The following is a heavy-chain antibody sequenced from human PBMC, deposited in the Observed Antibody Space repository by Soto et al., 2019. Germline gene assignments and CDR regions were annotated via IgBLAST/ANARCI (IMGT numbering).Heavy chain of an antibody. V-gene: IGHV1-18*01. CDR2: ISAYNGNT. J-gene: IGHJ4*02. Sequence: ASVKVSCKASGYTFTSYGISWVRQAPGQGLEWMGWISAYNGNTNYAQKLQGRVTMTTDTSTSTAYMELRSLRSDDTAVYYCARDEYCSSTSCYIYYWDQGTLVTVSS. D-gene: IGHD2-2*02. CDR3: ARDEYCSSTSCYIYY. CDR1: GYTFTSYG.